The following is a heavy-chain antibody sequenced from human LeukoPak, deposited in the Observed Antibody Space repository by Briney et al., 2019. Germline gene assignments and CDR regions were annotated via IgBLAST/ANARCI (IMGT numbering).Heavy chain of an antibody. CDR2: ISYDGSNK. J-gene: IGHJ3*02. CDR1: GFTFSSYA. D-gene: IGHD3-10*01. V-gene: IGHV3-30-3*01. Sequence: GGSLRLSCAASGFTFSSYAMHWVRQAPGKGLEWVAVISYDGSNKYYADSVKGRFTISRDNAKNSLYLQMNSLRAEDTAVYYCARVRGGHDAFDIWGQGTMVTVSS. CDR3: ARVRGGHDAFDI.